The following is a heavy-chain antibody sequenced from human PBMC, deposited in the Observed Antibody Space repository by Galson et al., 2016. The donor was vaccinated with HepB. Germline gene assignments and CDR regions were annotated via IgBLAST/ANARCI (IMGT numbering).Heavy chain of an antibody. CDR3: ARALKGFFDSSPPGLHFDI. CDR2: TYYRSKWYD. CDR1: GDSVSSNSAA. D-gene: IGHD3-9*01. J-gene: IGHJ3*02. Sequence: CAISGDSVSSNSAAWNWIRQSPSRGLEWLGRTYYRSKWYDDYALSVKSRITINPDTSKNQFSLQLKSVTPEDPAVYYCARALKGFFDSSPPGLHFDIWGRGITVTVSS. V-gene: IGHV6-1*01.